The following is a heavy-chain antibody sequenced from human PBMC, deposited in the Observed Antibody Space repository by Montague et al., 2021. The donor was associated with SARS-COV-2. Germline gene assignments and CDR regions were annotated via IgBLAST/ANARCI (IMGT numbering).Heavy chain of an antibody. V-gene: IGHV4-59*01. D-gene: IGHD3-9*01. J-gene: IGHJ6*02. Sequence: SETLSPTCTVSGGSISTYYWNWIRQFPGKGLEWIGYIDYSGSTNYNPPLQSRVIISVDRSKIQFSLKLNSVTAADTAIYYCARLPYDNSYGMDVWGQGTTVTVSS. CDR3: ARLPYDNSYGMDV. CDR1: GGSISTYY. CDR2: IDYSGST.